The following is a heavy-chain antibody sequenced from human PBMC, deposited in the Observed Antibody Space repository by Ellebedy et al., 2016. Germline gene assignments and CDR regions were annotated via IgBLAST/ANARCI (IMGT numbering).Heavy chain of an antibody. Sequence: ASVKVSXXASGYTFTNYDINWVRQAPGQGLEWVGWMIPNSGDTGLAQNFQGRVTMTRNIYIDTAYMELSSLTSEDTAVYYCARTFYYDEDSDNWFDPWGQGTLVTVSS. D-gene: IGHD3-22*01. CDR1: GYTFTNYD. V-gene: IGHV1-8*01. CDR2: MIPNSGDT. J-gene: IGHJ5*02. CDR3: ARTFYYDEDSDNWFDP.